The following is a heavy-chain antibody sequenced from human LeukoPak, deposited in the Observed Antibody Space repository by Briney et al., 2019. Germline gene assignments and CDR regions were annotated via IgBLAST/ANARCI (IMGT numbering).Heavy chain of an antibody. D-gene: IGHD3-22*01. CDR3: SRSGYVYGVDV. CDR2: IYYSGST. CDR1: GGSISSHY. J-gene: IGHJ6*02. V-gene: IGHV4-59*11. Sequence: ETLCLTCVVSGGSISSHYWSWIWQPPGKGLERIGHIYYSGSTDYNPSLKSRVTISVDTSKNQFSLNLRSVSGADTAVYYCSRSGYVYGVDVWGQGTPVTVSS.